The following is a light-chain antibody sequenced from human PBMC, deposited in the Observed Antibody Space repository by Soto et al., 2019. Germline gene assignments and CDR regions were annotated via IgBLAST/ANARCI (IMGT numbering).Light chain of an antibody. CDR3: QQYDNLLLT. J-gene: IGKJ4*01. CDR1: QDISNY. CDR2: DAS. Sequence: DIQMTQSPSSLSASVGARVSITCQASQDISNYLNWYQQKPGKAPKLLIYDASNLETGVPSRFSGSGSGTAFTFTISSLQPEDIATYYCQQYDNLLLTFGGGTKVDIK. V-gene: IGKV1-33*01.